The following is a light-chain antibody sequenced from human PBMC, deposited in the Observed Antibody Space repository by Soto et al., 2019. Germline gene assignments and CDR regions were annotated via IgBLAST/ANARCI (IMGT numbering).Light chain of an antibody. V-gene: IGKV1-39*01. CDR3: QQSYNTTWT. CDR1: QGVSTD. CDR2: TTS. Sequence: DVQMTQSPSSLSASVGDRVTITCRASQGVSTDLNWYQQKPGKAPKLLIYTTSSLQSGVPSRFSGSGSETDFTLTISSLQPEDCETYSCQQSYNTTWTFGQGTKVDIK. J-gene: IGKJ1*01.